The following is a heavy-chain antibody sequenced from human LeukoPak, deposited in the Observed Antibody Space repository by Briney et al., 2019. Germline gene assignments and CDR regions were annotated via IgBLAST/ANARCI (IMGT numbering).Heavy chain of an antibody. CDR3: ARSSGEIAAAGDNWFDP. J-gene: IGHJ5*02. Sequence: ASVKVSCKASGYTFTSYYMHWVRQAPGQGLEWMGIINPSGGSTSYAQKFQGRVTMTRDMSTSTVYMELSSLRSEDTAVYYCARSSGEIAAAGDNWFDPWGQGTLVTVSS. D-gene: IGHD6-13*01. CDR1: GYTFTSYY. V-gene: IGHV1-46*01. CDR2: INPSGGST.